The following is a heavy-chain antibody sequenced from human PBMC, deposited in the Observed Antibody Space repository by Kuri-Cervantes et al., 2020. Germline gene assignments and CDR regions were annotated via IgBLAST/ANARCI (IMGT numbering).Heavy chain of an antibody. V-gene: IGHV3-48*02. D-gene: IGHD3-9*01. CDR1: GFTFSSYW. CDR3: ARDPLRVFDWLSEYYFNY. J-gene: IGHJ4*02. Sequence: GESLKISCAASGFTFSSYWMSWVRQAPGKGLEWVSYISSSSTTIYYADSVKGRFTISRDNAKNSLYLQMNSLRDEDTAVYYCARDPLRVFDWLSEYYFNYWGQGTLVTDSS. CDR2: ISSSSTTI.